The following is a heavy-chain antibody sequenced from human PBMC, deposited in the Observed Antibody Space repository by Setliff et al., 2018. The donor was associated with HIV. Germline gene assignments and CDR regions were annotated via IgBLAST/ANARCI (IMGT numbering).Heavy chain of an antibody. CDR2: IYYSGST. V-gene: IGHV4-39*01. CDR3: ARRIAEAGDAFDI. D-gene: IGHD6-13*01. J-gene: IGHJ3*02. CDR1: GGSISSSSYY. Sequence: SETLSLTCTVSGGSISSSSYYWGWIRQPPGKGLEWIGSIYYSGSTYYNPSLKRRVTISVDTSKNQFTLKLSSVTAADTAVYYCARRIAEAGDAFDIWGQGTMVTVSS.